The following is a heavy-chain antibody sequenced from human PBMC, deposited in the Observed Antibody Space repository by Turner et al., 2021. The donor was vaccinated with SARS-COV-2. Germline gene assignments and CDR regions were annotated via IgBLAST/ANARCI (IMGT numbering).Heavy chain of an antibody. CDR2: IYSDGST. J-gene: IGHJ4*02. CDR3: ARDRGGYSDY. D-gene: IGHD3-10*01. V-gene: IGHV3-53*01. Sequence: EVQLVESGGGLIQPGGSLRLSCAASGFPVSSNYMSWVRQDQGKGLEWVAVIYSDGSTYYADSVKGRFTISRDNSKNTLYLQMNSLRAEDTAVYYCARDRGGYSDYWGQGTLVTVSS. CDR1: GFPVSSNY.